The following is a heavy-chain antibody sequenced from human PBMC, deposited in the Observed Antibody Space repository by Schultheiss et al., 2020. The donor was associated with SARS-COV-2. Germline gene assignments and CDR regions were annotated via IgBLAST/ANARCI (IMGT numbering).Heavy chain of an antibody. D-gene: IGHD6-25*01. CDR2: IYSGGST. J-gene: IGHJ6*03. CDR1: GFTFDDYG. CDR3: ARVSGGSTYYYYYMDV. Sequence: GGSLRLSCAASGFTFDDYGMSWVRQAPGKGLEWVSVIYSGGSTYYADSVKGRFTISRDNSKNTLYLQMNSLRAEDTAVYYCARVSGGSTYYYYYMDVWGKGTTVTVSS. V-gene: IGHV3-66*02.